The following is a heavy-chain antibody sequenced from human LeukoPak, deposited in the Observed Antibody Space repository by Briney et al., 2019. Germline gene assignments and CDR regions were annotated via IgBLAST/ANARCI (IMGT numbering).Heavy chain of an antibody. CDR1: GFTFSSYT. CDR3: ARGLTAIGAFDI. CDR2: ISSSSSTI. D-gene: IGHD2-21*01. Sequence: GGSLRLSCAASGFTFSSYTMNWVRQAPGKGLEWVSYISSSSSTIYYADSVKGRFTISRDNAKNSLYLQMNSLRDEDTAVYFCARGLTAIGAFDIWGQGTMVTVSS. J-gene: IGHJ3*02. V-gene: IGHV3-48*02.